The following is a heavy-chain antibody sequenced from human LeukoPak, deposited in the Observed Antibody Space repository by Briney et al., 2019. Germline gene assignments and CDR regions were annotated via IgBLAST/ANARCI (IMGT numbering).Heavy chain of an antibody. D-gene: IGHD3-22*01. CDR3: ARLGWKWILLRRRESYFDY. CDR2: INHSGST. CDR1: GGSFSGYY. V-gene: IGHV4-34*01. J-gene: IGHJ4*02. Sequence: SETLSLTCAVYGGSFSGYYWSWIRQPPGKGLEWIGEINHSGSTNYNPSLKSRVTISVDTSKNQFSLKLSSVTAADTAVYYCARLGWKWILLRRRESYFDYWGQGTLVTVSS.